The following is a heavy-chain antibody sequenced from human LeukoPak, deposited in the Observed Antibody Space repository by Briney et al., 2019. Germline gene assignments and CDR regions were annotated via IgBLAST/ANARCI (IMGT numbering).Heavy chain of an antibody. Sequence: PGGSLRLSCAASGFTFSSYGLHWVRQAPGKGLEWVAVLSNDGSNQYYADSVMGRFTISRDNSKNTLYLQMNSLRAEDTAVYYCVRDYRACFDYWGQGTLVTVSS. D-gene: IGHD3-16*02. CDR3: VRDYRACFDY. CDR2: LSNDGSNQ. J-gene: IGHJ4*02. CDR1: GFTFSSYG. V-gene: IGHV3-30*03.